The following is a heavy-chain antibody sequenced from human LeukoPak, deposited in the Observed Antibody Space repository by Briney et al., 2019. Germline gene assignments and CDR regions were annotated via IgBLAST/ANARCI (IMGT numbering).Heavy chain of an antibody. J-gene: IGHJ4*02. V-gene: IGHV3-53*01. CDR3: ARGEQWLPSFDY. CDR2: IYSGDVT. Sequence: GGSLRLSCAASGFTFTTNYMSWVRQAPGKGLEWVSVIYSGDVTYYADSVKGRFTVSRGNSKNTLYLQMNSLRAEDTAVYYCARGEQWLPSFDYWGQGTLVTVSS. CDR1: GFTFTTNY. D-gene: IGHD6-19*01.